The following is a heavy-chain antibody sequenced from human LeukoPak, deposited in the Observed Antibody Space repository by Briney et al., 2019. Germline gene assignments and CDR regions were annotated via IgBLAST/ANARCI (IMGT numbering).Heavy chain of an antibody. J-gene: IGHJ6*03. Sequence: SGGSLRLSCAASGFTFDDYAMHWVRQAPGKGLEWVSGISWNSGTTGYADSVKGRFTISRDNAKNSLYLQMNSLRAEDTAVYYCARGPPRLRYFDWSSSRPGYMDVWGKGTTVTVSS. CDR3: ARGPPRLRYFDWSSSRPGYMDV. D-gene: IGHD3-9*01. V-gene: IGHV3-9*01. CDR1: GFTFDDYA. CDR2: ISWNSGTT.